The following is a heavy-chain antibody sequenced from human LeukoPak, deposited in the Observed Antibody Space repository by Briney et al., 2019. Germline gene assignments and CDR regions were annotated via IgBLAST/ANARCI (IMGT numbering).Heavy chain of an antibody. J-gene: IGHJ4*02. CDR2: ISGSGGST. D-gene: IGHD1-26*01. V-gene: IGHV3-23*01. CDR3: AKDRATYYFDY. Sequence: GGSLRLSCAASGFSFRTYGMGWVRQAPGKRLEWVSAISGSGGSTYYADSVKGRFTISRDNSKNTLYLQMNSLRAEDTAVYYCAKDRATYYFDYWGQGTLVTVSS. CDR1: GFSFRTYG.